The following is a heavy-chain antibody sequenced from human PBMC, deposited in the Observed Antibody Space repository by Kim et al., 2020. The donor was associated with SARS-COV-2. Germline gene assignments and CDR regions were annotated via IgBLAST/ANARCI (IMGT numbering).Heavy chain of an antibody. D-gene: IGHD7-27*01. J-gene: IGHJ4*02. CDR3: INSNWGSY. V-gene: IGHV3-53*01. CDR2: GAT. Sequence: GATRYAHSVMGRFTISRDRSKNTVYLQMNTRRAEDTAMYYCINSNWGSYWGQGTLVTVSS.